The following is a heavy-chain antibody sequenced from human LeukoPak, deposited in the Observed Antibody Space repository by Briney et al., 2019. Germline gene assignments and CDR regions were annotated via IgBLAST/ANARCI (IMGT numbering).Heavy chain of an antibody. J-gene: IGHJ3*02. CDR1: GFTFTYYA. CDR3: ARWLLDYYDSSGYYSDITDAFDI. D-gene: IGHD3-22*01. Sequence: QPGGSLRLSCAASGFTFTYYAMSWVRQAPGKGLEWVSAISDSGGNTYYADSVKGRFTISRDNSKNTLYLQMNSLRAEDTAVYYCARWLLDYYDSSGYYSDITDAFDIWGQGTMVTVSS. CDR2: ISDSGGNT. V-gene: IGHV3-23*01.